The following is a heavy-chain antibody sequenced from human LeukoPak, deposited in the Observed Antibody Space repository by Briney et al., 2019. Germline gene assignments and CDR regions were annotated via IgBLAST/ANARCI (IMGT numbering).Heavy chain of an antibody. CDR1: GYTFTSYG. CDR3: ARDYYSGTYAH. J-gene: IGHJ4*02. Sequence: ASVKVSCKASGYTFTSYGISWVRQAPGQGLEWMGWISAYNGNTNYAQKFQGRVTMTTDASISTAYMELTSLTSDDTALYFCARDYYSGTYAHWGQGTQVTVSS. V-gene: IGHV1-18*01. D-gene: IGHD1-26*01. CDR2: ISAYNGNT.